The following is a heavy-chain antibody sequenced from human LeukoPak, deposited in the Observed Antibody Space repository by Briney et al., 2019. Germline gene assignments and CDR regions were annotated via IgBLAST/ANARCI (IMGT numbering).Heavy chain of an antibody. J-gene: IGHJ4*02. CDR3: IRGAPTTFDY. CDR1: GFTFSSYW. V-gene: IGHV3-74*01. Sequence: GGSLRLSCAASGFTFSSYWMHWVRQAPGKGLVWVSRINSGGSSTSCADSVKGRFTISRDNAKNTLYLQMNSLRPEDTAAYYCIRGAPTTFDYWGQGTLVTVSS. D-gene: IGHD1-14*01. CDR2: INSGGSST.